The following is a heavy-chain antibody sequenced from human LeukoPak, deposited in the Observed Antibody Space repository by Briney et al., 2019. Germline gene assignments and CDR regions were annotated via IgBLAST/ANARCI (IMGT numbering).Heavy chain of an antibody. CDR3: ARVEGVQYYYDSSGYPPY. CDR1: GFTFNIYN. D-gene: IGHD3-22*01. V-gene: IGHV3-21*01. CDR2: ITSSSTYT. J-gene: IGHJ4*02. Sequence: GGSLRLSCAASGFTFNIYNMNWVRQAPGKALEWVSSITSSSTYTYYADSVKGRYTISRDNAKNSLYLQMNGLRAEDTAVYYCARVEGVQYYYDSSGYPPYWGQGTLVTVSS.